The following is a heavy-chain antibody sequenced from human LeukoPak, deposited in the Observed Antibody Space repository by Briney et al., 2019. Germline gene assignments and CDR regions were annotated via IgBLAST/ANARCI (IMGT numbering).Heavy chain of an antibody. CDR1: GTSFSSYY. D-gene: IGHD4-17*01. CDR2: VNHSGYT. CDR3: ARMTTGHDY. J-gene: IGHJ4*02. V-gene: IGHV4-34*01. Sequence: SGTLSLTCGVSGTSFSSYYWSWISQTPGKGLEWIGEVNHSGYTNMNPSLKSRVTISVDTSKNQFSLMMTSVTAADTAVYFCARMTTGHDYWGQGTLVTVSS.